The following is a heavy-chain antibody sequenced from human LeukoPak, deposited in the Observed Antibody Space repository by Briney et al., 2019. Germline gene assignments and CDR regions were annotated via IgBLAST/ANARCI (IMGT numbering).Heavy chain of an antibody. CDR1: GFTFSSYA. Sequence: GRSLRLSCAASGFTFSSYAMHWVRQAPGKGLEWVAVISYDGSNKYYADSVKGRFTISRDNSKNTLYLQVNSLRAEDTAVYYCEIIAVAGPEGFDYWGQGTLVTVSS. V-gene: IGHV3-30-3*01. D-gene: IGHD6-19*01. CDR3: EIIAVAGPEGFDY. J-gene: IGHJ4*02. CDR2: ISYDGSNK.